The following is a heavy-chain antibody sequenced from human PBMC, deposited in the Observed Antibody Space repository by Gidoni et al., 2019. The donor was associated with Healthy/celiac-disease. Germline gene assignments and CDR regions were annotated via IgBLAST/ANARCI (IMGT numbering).Heavy chain of an antibody. CDR3: ARDRRGSPAPSHSDY. CDR1: GYTFTSSA. D-gene: IGHD3-10*01. J-gene: IGHJ4*02. CDR2: INAGNGKT. V-gene: IGHV1-3*01. Sequence: QVQLVQSGAAVKKPGASVKVSCKAYGYTFTSSAMHWVRQAPGQRLACMGWINAGNGKTKYSQKCQGRVTMTSDTSASTAYMELSSLRSEDTAVYYCARDRRGSPAPSHSDYWGQGTLVTVSS.